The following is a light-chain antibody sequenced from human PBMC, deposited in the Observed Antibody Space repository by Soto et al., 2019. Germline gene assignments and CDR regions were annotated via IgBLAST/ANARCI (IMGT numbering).Light chain of an antibody. CDR1: RRDVGGYNY. CDR2: EVS. J-gene: IGLJ7*01. CDR3: SSYTSSSTTV. Sequence: QSALTQPASVSGSPGQSITISCTGTRRDVGGYNYVSWYQQHPGKAPKLIIYEVSNRPSGVSNRFSGSKSGYTASLTISGLQAEDEADYYCSSYTSSSTTVFGGGTQLTVL. V-gene: IGLV2-14*01.